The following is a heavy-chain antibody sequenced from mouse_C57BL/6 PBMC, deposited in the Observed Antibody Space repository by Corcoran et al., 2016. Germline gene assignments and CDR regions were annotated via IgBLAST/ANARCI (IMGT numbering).Heavy chain of an antibody. D-gene: IGHD1-1*01. J-gene: IGHJ2*01. CDR1: GYTFTDYS. V-gene: IGHV1-19*01. CDR3: ARSSYVLFDY. Sequence: EVQLQQSGPVLVKPGASVTMSCKASGYTFTDYSMNRVKQSHGKSLEYIGVINPYNGGTSYNQKFKGKATLTVDKSSSTAYMELRSLTSEDTAVYYFARSSYVLFDYWCQGTTLTVSS. CDR2: INPYNGGT.